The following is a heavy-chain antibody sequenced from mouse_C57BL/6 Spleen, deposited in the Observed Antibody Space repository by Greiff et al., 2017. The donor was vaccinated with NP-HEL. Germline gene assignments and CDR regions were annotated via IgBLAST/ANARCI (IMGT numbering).Heavy chain of an antibody. J-gene: IGHJ4*01. CDR2: IDPNSGGT. Sequence: QVQLQQSGAELVKPGASVKLSCKASGYTFTSYWMHWVKQRPGRGLEWIGRIDPNSGGTKYNEKFKSKATLTVDKPSSTAYMELRSLTSEDSAVYYCTSQSLFGSSSYAMDYWGQGTSVTVSS. CDR3: TSQSLFGSSSYAMDY. CDR1: GYTFTSYW. V-gene: IGHV1-62-3*01. D-gene: IGHD1-1*01.